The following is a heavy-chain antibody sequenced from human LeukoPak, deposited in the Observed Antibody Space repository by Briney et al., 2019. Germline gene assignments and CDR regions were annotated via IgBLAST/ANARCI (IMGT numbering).Heavy chain of an antibody. D-gene: IGHD3-22*01. J-gene: IGHJ4*02. Sequence: SETLSLTCTVSGGSISSGGYFYYGRIRQHPGKGLEWIGYIYYTGSTYYDPSLKSRVSISVDTSKNQFSLKLSSVTAADTAVYYCARDRDGYSQFDSWGQGTLVTVSS. CDR1: GGSISSGGYFY. CDR3: ARDRDGYSQFDS. CDR2: IYYTGST. V-gene: IGHV4-31*03.